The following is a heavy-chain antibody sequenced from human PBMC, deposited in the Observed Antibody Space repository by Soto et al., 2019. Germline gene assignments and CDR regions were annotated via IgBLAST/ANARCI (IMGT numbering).Heavy chain of an antibody. J-gene: IGHJ4*02. Sequence: QVQLVQSGAEVKKPGASVKVSCKASGYTFTGYYMHWVRQAPGQGLEWMGWINPNSGGTNYAQKFQGWVTMTRDTSISTAYMELSRLRSDDTAVYYCARVGDSCGYYSPAELSFDYWGQGTLVTVSS. CDR2: INPNSGGT. CDR3: ARVGDSCGYYSPAELSFDY. V-gene: IGHV1-2*04. CDR1: GYTFTGYY. D-gene: IGHD3-22*01.